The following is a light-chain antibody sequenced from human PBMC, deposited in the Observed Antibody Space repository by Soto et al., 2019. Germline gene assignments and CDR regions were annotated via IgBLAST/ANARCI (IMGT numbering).Light chain of an antibody. J-gene: IGLJ2*01. V-gene: IGLV4-69*01. CDR3: QTWGTGIPV. CDR2: LNSDGSH. Sequence: QSVLTQSPSASASLGASVKLTCTLSSGHSSYAIAWHQQQPEKGPRYLMKLNSDGSHSKGDGIPDRFSGSSSGAERYLTISSLQSEDEADYYCQTWGTGIPVFGGGTTLTVL. CDR1: SGHSSYA.